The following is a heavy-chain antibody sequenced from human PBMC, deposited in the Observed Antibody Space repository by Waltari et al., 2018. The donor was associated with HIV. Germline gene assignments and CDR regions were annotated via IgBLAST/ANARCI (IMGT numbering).Heavy chain of an antibody. CDR1: GFTFSSCG. V-gene: IGHV3-30*02. CDR2: IRYDGSNK. CDR3: AKDQSSGIAVAVDY. J-gene: IGHJ4*02. Sequence: QVQLVESGGGVVQPGGSLRLSCAASGFTFSSCGMHWFRQAPGKGLEWVAFIRYDGSNKYYADSVKGRFTISRDNSKNTLYLQMNSLRAEDTAVYYCAKDQSSGIAVAVDYWGQGTLVTVSS. D-gene: IGHD6-19*01.